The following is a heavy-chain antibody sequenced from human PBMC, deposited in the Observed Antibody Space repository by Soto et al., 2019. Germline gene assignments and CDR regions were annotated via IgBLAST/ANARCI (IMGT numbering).Heavy chain of an antibody. D-gene: IGHD6-13*01. CDR2: ISSSSSTI. CDR3: ARHPERIAEIGWFDP. J-gene: IGHJ5*02. CDR1: GFTFSSYS. Sequence: EVQLVESGGGLVQPGGSLRLSCAASGFTFSSYSMNWVRQAPGKGLEWVSYISSSSSTIYYADSVKGRFTISRDNAKNSLYLQMTSVRAEDTAVYYCARHPERIAEIGWFDPWGQGTLVTVSS. V-gene: IGHV3-48*01.